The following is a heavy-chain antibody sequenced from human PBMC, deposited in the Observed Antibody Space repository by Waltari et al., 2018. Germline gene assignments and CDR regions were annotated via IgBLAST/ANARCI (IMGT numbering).Heavy chain of an antibody. D-gene: IGHD2-2*01. CDR1: GYTFPASY. V-gene: IGHV1-2*06. Sequence: QVQLVQSGAEVNKPGASVKVSCTASGYTFPASYMHWVRQAPGQGLEWMGRIHPDSGGTNFAQNFQGRVTMTRDTSISTAYMELSSLRSDDTAVYYCVRVGSNHNFDYWGQGTLVTVSS. CDR2: IHPDSGGT. CDR3: VRVGSNHNFDY. J-gene: IGHJ4*02.